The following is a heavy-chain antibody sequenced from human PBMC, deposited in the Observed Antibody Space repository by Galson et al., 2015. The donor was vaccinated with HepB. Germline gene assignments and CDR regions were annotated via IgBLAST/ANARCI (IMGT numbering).Heavy chain of an antibody. CDR2: VSDSDSST. J-gene: IGHJ4*02. CDR1: GFTFSTYA. D-gene: IGHD4/OR15-4a*01. Sequence: SLRLSCAASGFTFSTYAMSWVRQAPGKGLEWVSSVSDSDSSTYYTDSVKGRFTISRDNSKETLFLQMNSLRGEDTAVYFCAKEDDYGVHFDYWGQGALVTVTS. V-gene: IGHV3-23*01. CDR3: AKEDDYGVHFDY.